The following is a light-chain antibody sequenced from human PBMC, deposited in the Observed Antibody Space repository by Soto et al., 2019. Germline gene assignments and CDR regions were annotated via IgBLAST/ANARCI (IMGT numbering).Light chain of an antibody. CDR2: AAS. CDR1: EGISTY. J-gene: IGKJ4*01. Sequence: DIQMTQSPSSLSASVGDRVTITCRASEGISTYLAWYQQKPGTAPKLLIYAASILQSGVPSRFSGSRSGTDFTLTISSLQPEDVGTYYCQQSYSTPLTFGGGTKVEIK. CDR3: QQSYSTPLT. V-gene: IGKV1-27*01.